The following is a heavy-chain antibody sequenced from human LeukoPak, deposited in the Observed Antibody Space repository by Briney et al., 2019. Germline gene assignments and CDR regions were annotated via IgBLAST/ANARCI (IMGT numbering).Heavy chain of an antibody. V-gene: IGHV4-34*01. CDR2: INHSGST. Sequence: SETLSLICAVYGGSFSGYYWSWIRQPPGKGLEWIGEINHSGSTNYNPSLKSRVTISVDTSKNQFSLKLSSVTAADTAVYYCARGGYYYDSSGLHYWGQGTLVTVSS. CDR1: GGSFSGYY. J-gene: IGHJ4*02. CDR3: ARGGYYYDSSGLHY. D-gene: IGHD3-22*01.